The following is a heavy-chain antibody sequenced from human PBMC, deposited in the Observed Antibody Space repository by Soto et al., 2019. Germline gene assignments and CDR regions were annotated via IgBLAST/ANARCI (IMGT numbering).Heavy chain of an antibody. V-gene: IGHV3-23*01. CDR3: ASLYYDGGRGYLDN. J-gene: IGHJ4*02. D-gene: IGHD3-22*01. CDR1: GFSFSSCA. Sequence: GGSLRLSSAASGFSFSSCAMSWVRQAPGKGLEWVSAISSSGGSTYYADSVKGRFTISRDNSKNTLSLQMNRLSAADTAVYYCASLYYDGGRGYLDNWGQGTLVTSPQ. CDR2: ISSSGGST.